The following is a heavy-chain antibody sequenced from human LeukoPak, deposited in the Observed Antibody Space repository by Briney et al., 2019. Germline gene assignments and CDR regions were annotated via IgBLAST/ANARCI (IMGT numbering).Heavy chain of an antibody. D-gene: IGHD6-13*01. J-gene: IGHJ4*02. Sequence: KTGGSLRLSCAASGFTFGSYSVNWVRQAPGKGLEWVSSISSSSSYIYYADSVKGRFTISRDNAKNSLYLQMNSLRAEDTAVYYCARSPQGVAAAGNLGMDYWGQGTLVTVSS. V-gene: IGHV3-21*01. CDR1: GFTFGSYS. CDR2: ISSSSSYI. CDR3: ARSPQGVAAAGNLGMDY.